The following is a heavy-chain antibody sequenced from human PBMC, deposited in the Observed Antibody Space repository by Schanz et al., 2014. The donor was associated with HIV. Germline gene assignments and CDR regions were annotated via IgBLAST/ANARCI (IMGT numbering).Heavy chain of an antibody. J-gene: IGHJ6*02. Sequence: QVPLVQSGAEVKKPGSSVKVSCTTLGGTFRTYAVSWVRQAPGQGLEWMGGIVPIFGTTNYAQRFQGRVSITADESASTAYMELNSLRSDDTAVYYCAKSPIFGDVIFYGMDVWGQGTTVTVSS. CDR3: AKSPIFGDVIFYGMDV. CDR2: IVPIFGTT. V-gene: IGHV1-69*01. D-gene: IGHD3-3*02. CDR1: GGTFRTYA.